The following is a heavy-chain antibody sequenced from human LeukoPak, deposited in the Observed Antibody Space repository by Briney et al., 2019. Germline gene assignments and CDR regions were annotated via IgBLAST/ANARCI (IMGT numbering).Heavy chain of an antibody. V-gene: IGHV4-31*03. J-gene: IGHJ5*02. D-gene: IGHD2-2*01. CDR2: IHYSGST. Sequence: SETLSLTCTVSGGSISSGSYFWSWIRQHPGKGLEWIGYIHYSGSTYNNPSLKSRVIISVDTSKNQLSLKLGSVTAADTAVYYCARDGCSGPSCHGNWFDPWGQGTLVTVSS. CDR1: GGSISSGSYF. CDR3: ARDGCSGPSCHGNWFDP.